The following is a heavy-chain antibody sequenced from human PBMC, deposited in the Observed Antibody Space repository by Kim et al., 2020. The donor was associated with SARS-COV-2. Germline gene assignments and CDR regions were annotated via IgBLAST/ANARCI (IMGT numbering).Heavy chain of an antibody. Sequence: GGSLRLSCAASGFTFSDYYMSWIRQAPGKGLEWVSYISSSSSYTNYADSVKGRFTISRDNAKNSLYLQMNSLRAEDTAVYYCARGLDYYDSSGYFYYFDYWVQGTLVTVSS. CDR1: GFTFSDYY. D-gene: IGHD3-22*01. CDR3: ARGLDYYDSSGYFYYFDY. CDR2: ISSSSSYT. J-gene: IGHJ4*02. V-gene: IGHV3-11*06.